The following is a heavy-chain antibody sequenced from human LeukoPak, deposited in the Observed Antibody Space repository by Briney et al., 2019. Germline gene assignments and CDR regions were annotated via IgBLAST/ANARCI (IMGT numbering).Heavy chain of an antibody. CDR2: IYYWGSS. J-gene: IGHJ4*02. CDR3: GSSNYTPSLTSRVTISVDTSKNQFSLKLSSVSAADTAVYYCARQGITIFGVVTPWFDY. V-gene: IGHV4-59*08. CDR1: GVSISSYY. Sequence: PWETLSLTCTVSGVSISSYYGSWIRQPPGKGLEGFGYIYYWGSSNYNPSLKTRVTISVDTPKNQLSLNLISVPAGDSAVYYCGSSNYTPSLTSRVTISVDTSKNQFSLKLSSVSAADTAVYYCARQGITIFGVVTPWFDYWGQGTLVTVSS. D-gene: IGHD3-10*01.